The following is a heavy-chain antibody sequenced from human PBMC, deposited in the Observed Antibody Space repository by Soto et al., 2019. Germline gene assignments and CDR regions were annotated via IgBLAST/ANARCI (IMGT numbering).Heavy chain of an antibody. CDR3: SRENCSGGSCPFYY. D-gene: IGHD2-15*01. CDR2: INPNSGGT. CDR1: GYTFTGYY. V-gene: IGHV1-2*04. Sequence: QVQLVQSGAEVKKPGASVKVSCKASGYTFTGYYMHWVRQAPGQGLEWMGWINPNSGGTNYAQKFQGWVTMTRDTSISTAYMELSRLRSDDTAVYYCSRENCSGGSCPFYYWGQGTLVTVSS. J-gene: IGHJ4*02.